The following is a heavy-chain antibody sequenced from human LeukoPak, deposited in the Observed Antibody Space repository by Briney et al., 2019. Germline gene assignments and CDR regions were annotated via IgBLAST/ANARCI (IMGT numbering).Heavy chain of an antibody. D-gene: IGHD5-12*01. Sequence: GASVKVSSTAPRYTFTSYGICWVRQAPGQGLEWMGWISAYNGNTNYAQKLQGRVTMTTDTSTSTAYMELRSLRSDDTAVYYCARVAKSYCYIEFWCKGTTVTVSS. J-gene: IGHJ6*03. CDR2: ISAYNGNT. CDR1: RYTFTSYG. V-gene: IGHV1-18*01. CDR3: ARVAKSYCYIEF.